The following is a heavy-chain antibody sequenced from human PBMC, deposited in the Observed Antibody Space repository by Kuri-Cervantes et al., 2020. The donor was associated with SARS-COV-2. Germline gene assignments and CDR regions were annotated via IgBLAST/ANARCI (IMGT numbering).Heavy chain of an antibody. Sequence: ASVKVSCKASGYTFTSYDINWVRQAPGQRLEWMGWINAGNGNTKYSQKFQGRVTITRDTSASTAYMELSSLRSEDTAVYYCARDRREYSSGWYYWYFDLWGRGTLVTVSS. CDR2: INAGNGNT. V-gene: IGHV1-3*01. D-gene: IGHD6-19*01. J-gene: IGHJ2*01. CDR3: ARDRREYSSGWYYWYFDL. CDR1: GYTFTSYD.